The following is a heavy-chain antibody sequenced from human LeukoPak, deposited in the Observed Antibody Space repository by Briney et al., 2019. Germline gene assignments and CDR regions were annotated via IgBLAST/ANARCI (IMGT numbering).Heavy chain of an antibody. D-gene: IGHD1-14*01. CDR1: GFKFSNYY. Sequence: GGSLRLPCAASGFKFSNYYMGWVRQAPGKGLEWVANIQEDGSATYYVDSVKGRFTISRDNAKNSLDLQMNSLRAEDTAVYFCARRKEVQTTFDCWGQGTLVTVSS. V-gene: IGHV3-7*01. CDR3: ARRKEVQTTFDC. CDR2: IQEDGSAT. J-gene: IGHJ4*02.